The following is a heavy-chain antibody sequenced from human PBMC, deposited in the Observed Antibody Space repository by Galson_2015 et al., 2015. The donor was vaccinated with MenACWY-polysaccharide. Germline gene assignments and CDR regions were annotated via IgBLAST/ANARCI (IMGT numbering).Heavy chain of an antibody. CDR3: AVTPNTKRYFHH. Sequence: SLRLSCAASGFTFSSSWMIWVRQAPGKGLEWVANIKEDGSQTYYMGSVKGRFTISTDSAKNSLDLQMNSLRAEDTAVYYCAVTPNTKRYFHHWGQGTLVTVSS. CDR2: IKEDGSQT. D-gene: IGHD4-23*01. J-gene: IGHJ1*01. CDR1: GFTFSSSW. V-gene: IGHV3-7*01.